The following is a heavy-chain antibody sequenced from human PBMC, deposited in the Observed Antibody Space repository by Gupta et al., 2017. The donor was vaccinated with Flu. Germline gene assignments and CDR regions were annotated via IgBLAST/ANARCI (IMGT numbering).Heavy chain of an antibody. CDR2: ISGSGGST. Sequence: PGKGLEWVSAISGSGGSTYYADSVKGRFTISRDNSKNTLYLQMNSLRAEDTAVYYCAKNFNFWSGYAYYFDYWGQGTLVTVSS. CDR3: AKNFNFWSGYAYYFDY. J-gene: IGHJ4*02. D-gene: IGHD3-3*01. V-gene: IGHV3-23*01.